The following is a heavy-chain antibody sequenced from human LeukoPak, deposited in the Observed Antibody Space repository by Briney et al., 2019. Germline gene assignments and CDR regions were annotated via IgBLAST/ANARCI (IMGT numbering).Heavy chain of an antibody. Sequence: SETLSLTCAVYGGSFSGYYWSWIRQPPGKGLEWIGEINHSGSTNYNPSLKSRVTISVDTSKNQFSLKLSSVTAADTAVYYCARGGGIAVAGLDYWGQGILVTVSS. CDR3: ARGGGIAVAGLDY. CDR2: INHSGST. CDR1: GGSFSGYY. V-gene: IGHV4-34*01. D-gene: IGHD6-19*01. J-gene: IGHJ4*02.